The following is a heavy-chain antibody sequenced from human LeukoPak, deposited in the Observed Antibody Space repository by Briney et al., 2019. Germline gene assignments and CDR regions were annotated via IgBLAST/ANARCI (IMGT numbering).Heavy chain of an antibody. Sequence: GGSLRLSCAASGFTFSSHDMDWVRQAPGKGLEWISHITTSSDDTHYADSVKGRFIISRDNVKDSLFLQMNGLRAEDTAVYYCVRDMTARSWHAFDCWGRGTLVTVS. J-gene: IGHJ4*02. CDR3: VRDMTARSWHAFDC. V-gene: IGHV3-48*03. CDR2: ITTSSDDT. CDR1: GFTFSSHD. D-gene: IGHD6-13*01.